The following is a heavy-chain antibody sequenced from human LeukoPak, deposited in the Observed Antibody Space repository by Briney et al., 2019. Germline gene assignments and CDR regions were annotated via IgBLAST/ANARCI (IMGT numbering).Heavy chain of an antibody. V-gene: IGHV3-21*01. D-gene: IGHD3-22*01. Sequence: GGSLRLSCAASGFTFSSYWMHWVRQAPGKGLEWVSSISSSSSNIYYADSVKGRFTISRDNAKNSLYLQMNSLRAEDTAVYYCARDYDSSGFYDYWGQGTLVTVSS. J-gene: IGHJ4*02. CDR3: ARDYDSSGFYDY. CDR2: ISSSSSNI. CDR1: GFTFSSYW.